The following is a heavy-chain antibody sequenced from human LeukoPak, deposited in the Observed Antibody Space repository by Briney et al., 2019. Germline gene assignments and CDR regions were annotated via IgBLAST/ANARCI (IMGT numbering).Heavy chain of an antibody. D-gene: IGHD1-20*01. CDR2: INTDGSST. CDR3: ASITGTTALGD. Sequence: GGSLRLSCAASGFTFSSYWMHWVRQAPGKGLVWVSRINTDGSSTSYADSVKGRFTISRDNAKNTLYLQMNSLRAEDTAVYYCASITGTTALGDWGQGTLVTASS. CDR1: GFTFSSYW. J-gene: IGHJ4*02. V-gene: IGHV3-74*01.